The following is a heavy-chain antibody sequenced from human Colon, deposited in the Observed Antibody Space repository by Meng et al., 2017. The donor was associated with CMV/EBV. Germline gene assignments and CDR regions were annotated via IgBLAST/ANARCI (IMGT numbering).Heavy chain of an antibody. V-gene: IGHV3-23*01. J-gene: IGHJ6*02. Sequence: GESLKIFCAASGFTFSAHVMHWVRQAPGKGLEWVAGISGNGDSTYYADFVEGRFTISRDNSKNTLSMEMNSLRVEDTALYYCAKRGTGASYFAMDVWGQGTTVTVSS. D-gene: IGHD2/OR15-2a*01. CDR2: ISGNGDST. CDR3: AKRGTGASYFAMDV. CDR1: GFTFSAHV.